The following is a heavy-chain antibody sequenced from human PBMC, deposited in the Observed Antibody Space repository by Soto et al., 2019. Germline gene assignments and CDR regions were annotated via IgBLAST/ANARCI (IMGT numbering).Heavy chain of an antibody. Sequence: QVQVVQSGAEVKKPGSSVKVSCTTAGGTISSFPINWVRQAPGQGLEWMGGIIPSDGTAKYAEKFQGRVTITADASSSTAHIDLSSLRSEDTAVYYCARSFTKSRRGGVAFDYWGQGTLLTVSP. CDR3: ARSFTKSRRGGVAFDY. D-gene: IGHD3-3*01. V-gene: IGHV1-69*01. CDR1: GGTISSFP. CDR2: IIPSDGTA. J-gene: IGHJ4*02.